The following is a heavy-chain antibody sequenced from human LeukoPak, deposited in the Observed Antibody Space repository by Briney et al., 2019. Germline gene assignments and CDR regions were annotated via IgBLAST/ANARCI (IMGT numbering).Heavy chain of an antibody. CDR2: IWFDGTNK. J-gene: IGHJ4*02. CDR3: ARDRAAAGGDSFDF. Sequence: GGSLRLSCAASGFTFSSHGMHWVRQAPGKGLEWVAVIWFDGTNKYYGESVKGRFTISRDNSKNTLYLQLNSLRAEDTAVYYCARDRAAAGGDSFDFWGQGTLVTVSS. CDR1: GFTFSSHG. V-gene: IGHV3-33*01. D-gene: IGHD6-13*01.